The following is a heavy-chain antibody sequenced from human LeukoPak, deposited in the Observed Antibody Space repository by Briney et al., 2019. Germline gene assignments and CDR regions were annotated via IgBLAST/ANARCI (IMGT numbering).Heavy chain of an antibody. CDR2: IYNSGGT. D-gene: IGHD7-27*01. CDR1: GGSISSGGYS. V-gene: IGHV4-31*03. CDR3: ARHFNGGRKYFDY. J-gene: IGHJ4*02. Sequence: PSQTLSLTCTVSGGSISSGGYSWNWIRQHPGKGLEWIGCIYNSGGTYYKPSLKSRVIISVDTSKNQFFLKLSSVTAADTAVYYCARHFNGGRKYFDYWGQGTLVTVSS.